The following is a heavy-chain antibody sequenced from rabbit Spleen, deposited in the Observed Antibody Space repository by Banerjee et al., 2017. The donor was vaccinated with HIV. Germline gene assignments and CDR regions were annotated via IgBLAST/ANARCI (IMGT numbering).Heavy chain of an antibody. D-gene: IGHD2-1*01. CDR3: VRDRADIGGDYGPYYFDL. Sequence: QSLEESGGGLVQPEGSLTLTCTASGFSFSSSYYMCWVRQAPGKGLEWIGYIYPLFHITYYASWVNGRFTISSHNAQNTLYLQLNSLIAADTATYFCVRDRADIGGDYGPYYFDLWGPGTLVTVS. V-gene: IGHV1S40*01. CDR2: IYPLFHIT. CDR1: GFSFSSSYY. J-gene: IGHJ4*01.